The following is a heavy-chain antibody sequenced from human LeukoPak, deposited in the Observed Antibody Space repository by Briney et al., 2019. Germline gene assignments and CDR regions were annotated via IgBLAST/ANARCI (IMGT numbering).Heavy chain of an antibody. CDR3: ARDTGGFDF. CDR1: GFSVSNNY. D-gene: IGHD3-16*01. V-gene: IGHV3-53*01. CDR2: IYSDGRT. J-gene: IGHJ4*02. Sequence: GGSLRLSCAASGFSVSNNYMTWVRQAPGKGLEWVSVIYSDGRTYYADSVKGRFDISRDNSKNTLYLQMNSPRPEDTAVYYCARDTGGFDFWGQGTLVTVS.